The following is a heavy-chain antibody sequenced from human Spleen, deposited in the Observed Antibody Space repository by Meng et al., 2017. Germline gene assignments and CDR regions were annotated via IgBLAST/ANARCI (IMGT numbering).Heavy chain of an antibody. V-gene: IGHV3-74*01. D-gene: IGHD6-19*01. CDR3: ARSGGIAVAGTRYYGMDV. J-gene: IGHJ6*02. Sequence: GGSLRLSCAASGFTFSRSWMHWVRQAPGKGLVWVSRINSDGSSTSYADSVKGRFTISRDNAKNTLYLQMNSLRAEDTAVYYCARSGGIAVAGTRYYGMDVWGQGTTVTVSS. CDR1: GFTFSRSW. CDR2: INSDGSST.